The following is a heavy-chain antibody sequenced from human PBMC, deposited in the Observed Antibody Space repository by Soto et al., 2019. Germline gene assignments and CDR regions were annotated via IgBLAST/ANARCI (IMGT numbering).Heavy chain of an antibody. D-gene: IGHD6-19*01. Sequence: QITLKESGPTLVKPTQTLTLTCTFSGFSLTTSGVGVGWIRQPPGKALEWLALIYWDDDKRSSPSLQSRLTLTRDTSKNQVVLTMTNMDPVDTATYYCAHSKVAGRKDHYFGYWGQGTLVTVSS. J-gene: IGHJ4*02. CDR2: IYWDDDK. CDR3: AHSKVAGRKDHYFGY. CDR1: GFSLTTSGVG. V-gene: IGHV2-5*02.